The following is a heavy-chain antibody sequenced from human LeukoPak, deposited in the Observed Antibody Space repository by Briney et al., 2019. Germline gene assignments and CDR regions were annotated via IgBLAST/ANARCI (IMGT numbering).Heavy chain of an antibody. CDR2: ISYEGGNK. CDR3: AKDLYGSDSSGYYYLHYYYYGMDV. J-gene: IGHJ6*02. CDR1: GFTFSSYG. V-gene: IGHV3-30*18. D-gene: IGHD3-22*01. Sequence: GRSLGLSCAASGFTFSSYGMHWVRQAPGKGLEWVAVISYEGGNKYYADSVKGRFTISRDNSKNTLYLQMNNLRAEDTAVYYCAKDLYGSDSSGYYYLHYYYYGMDVWGQGTTVTVSS.